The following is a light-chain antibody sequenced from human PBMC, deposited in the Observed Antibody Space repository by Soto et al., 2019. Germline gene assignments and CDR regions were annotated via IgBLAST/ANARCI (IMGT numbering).Light chain of an antibody. Sequence: DIQMTQSPSSLSASVGDRVTITCRASQSINTYLNWYQQKPGKAPKLLIYAASSLHSGVPSRFGGSGSGTDFTLTIGSLQPEDFATYYCQESYSHSRTFGPGTKVDI. CDR1: QSINTY. V-gene: IGKV1-39*01. J-gene: IGKJ3*01. CDR3: QESYSHSRT. CDR2: AAS.